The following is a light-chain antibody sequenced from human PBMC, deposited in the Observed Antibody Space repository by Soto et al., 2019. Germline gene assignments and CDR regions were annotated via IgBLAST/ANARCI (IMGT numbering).Light chain of an antibody. J-gene: IGKJ1*01. CDR2: GAS. CDR1: QSVSSSY. CDR3: QHYGTSPTWT. Sequence: EIVLTQSPGTLSLSPGERATLSCRASQSVSSSYLAWYQQKPGQAPRLLIYGASSRATGIPDRFSGSGSGTDFTLTISRLEPEDVAVYYCQHYGTSPTWTFGQGTKV. V-gene: IGKV3-20*01.